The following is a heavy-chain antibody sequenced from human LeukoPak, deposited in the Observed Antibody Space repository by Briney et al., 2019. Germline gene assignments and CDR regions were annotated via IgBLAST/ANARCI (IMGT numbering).Heavy chain of an antibody. CDR2: ISYDGSNK. Sequence: GRSLRLSCAASGFTFSSYGTHWVRQAPGKGLEWVAVISYDGSNKYYADSVKGRFTISRDNSKNTLYLQMNSLRAEDTAVYYCAKDSSGSYFNFDYWGQGTLVTVSS. CDR1: GFTFSSYG. J-gene: IGHJ4*02. D-gene: IGHD1-26*01. V-gene: IGHV3-30*18. CDR3: AKDSSGSYFNFDY.